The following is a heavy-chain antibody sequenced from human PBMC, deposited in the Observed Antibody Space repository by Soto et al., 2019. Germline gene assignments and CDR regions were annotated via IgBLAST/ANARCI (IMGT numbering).Heavy chain of an antibody. CDR1: GFTVSSHY. J-gene: IGHJ4*02. Sequence: GGSLRLSCAASGFTVSSHYMSWVRQAPGKGLEWVSVIYSGGSTYYAKSVTGRFIISRDNSKSTVYLQMNSLRAEDTAVYYCARDRTVSDYRSSGALGLWGQGTLVTVSS. CDR2: IYSGGST. V-gene: IGHV3-66*01. CDR3: ARDRTVSDYRSSGALGL. D-gene: IGHD6-6*01.